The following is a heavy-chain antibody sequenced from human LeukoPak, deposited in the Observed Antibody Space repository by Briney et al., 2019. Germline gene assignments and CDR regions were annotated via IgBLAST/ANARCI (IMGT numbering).Heavy chain of an antibody. J-gene: IGHJ4*02. CDR2: IGTAGDT. CDR3: AREYRSSSGRAFDY. D-gene: IGHD6-6*01. Sequence: GGSLRLSCAASGFTFSSYDMHWVRQATGKGLEWVSAIGTAGDTYYPGSVKGRFTISRENARNSLYLQMNSLRAGDTAAYYCAREYRSSSGRAFDYWGQGTLVTVSS. CDR1: GFTFSSYD. V-gene: IGHV3-13*01.